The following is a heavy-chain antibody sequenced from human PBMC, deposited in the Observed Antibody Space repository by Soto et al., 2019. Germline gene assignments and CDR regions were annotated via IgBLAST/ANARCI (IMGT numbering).Heavy chain of an antibody. Sequence: QVQLVQSGAEVKKPGASVKVSCKASGYTFTSYGISWVRQAPGQGIEWMGWISGYNGNTNYAQKRQGRVTMTTDTSTSTDYMELRSLRSDDKAVYYCARYRATINSFWFEGWGQGTLVTVSS. CDR3: ARYRATINSFWFEG. D-gene: IGHD5-12*01. CDR2: ISGYNGNT. CDR1: GYTFTSYG. V-gene: IGHV1-18*01. J-gene: IGHJ5*02.